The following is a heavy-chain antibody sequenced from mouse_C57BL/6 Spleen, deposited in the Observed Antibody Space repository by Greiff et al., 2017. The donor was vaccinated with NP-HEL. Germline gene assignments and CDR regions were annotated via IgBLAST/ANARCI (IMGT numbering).Heavy chain of an antibody. CDR1: GYTFTSYW. CDR3: ARLSGYLGYFDY. J-gene: IGHJ2*01. Sequence: QVQLQQPGAELVRPGSSVKLSCKASGYTFTSYWMHWVKQRPIQGLEWIGNIDPSDSETHYNQKFKDKATLTIDKSSSTAYMQLSSLTSEDSAVYYCARLSGYLGYFDYWGQGTTLTVSS. V-gene: IGHV1-52*01. D-gene: IGHD2-3*01. CDR2: IDPSDSET.